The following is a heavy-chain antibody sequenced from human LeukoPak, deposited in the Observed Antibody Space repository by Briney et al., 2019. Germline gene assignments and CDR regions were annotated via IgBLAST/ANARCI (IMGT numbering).Heavy chain of an antibody. V-gene: IGHV1-2*02. CDR2: INPNSGGT. Sequence: GASVKVSCKASGYTFTGYYMHWVRQAPGQGLEWMGWINPNSGGTNYAQKFQGRVTMTRDTSISTAYMELSRLRSDDTAVYYCARVRGYSGYDAFDIWGQGTMVTVSS. D-gene: IGHD5-12*01. CDR1: GYTFTGYY. CDR3: ARVRGYSGYDAFDI. J-gene: IGHJ3*02.